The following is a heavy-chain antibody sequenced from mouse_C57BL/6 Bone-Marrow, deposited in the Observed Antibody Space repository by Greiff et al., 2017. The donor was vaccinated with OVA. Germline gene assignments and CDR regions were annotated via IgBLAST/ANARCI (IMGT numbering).Heavy chain of an antibody. V-gene: IGHV1-69*01. CDR2: IDPSDSYT. CDR1: GYTFTSYW. J-gene: IGHJ1*03. CDR3: ARGTGYFDV. D-gene: IGHD3-3*01. Sequence: VQLQQPGAELVMPGASVKLSCKASGYTFTSYWMHWVKQRPGQGLEWIGEIDPSDSYTNYNQKFKGKSTLTVDKSSSTAYMQRSSLTSEDSAVYYCARGTGYFDVWGTGTTVTVSS.